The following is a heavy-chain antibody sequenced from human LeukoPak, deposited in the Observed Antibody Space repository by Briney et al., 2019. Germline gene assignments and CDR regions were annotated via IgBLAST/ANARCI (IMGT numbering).Heavy chain of an antibody. CDR1: GYTFTSYG. CDR2: ISTYNGYT. V-gene: IGHV1-18*01. CDR3: ARGKILGGGYDRGGDY. Sequence: ASVKVSCKASGYTFTSYGFSWVRQAPGQGLEWMGWISTYNGYTNYAQKLQGRVTMTTDTSTSTAYMELRSLRSDDTAVYYCARGKILGGGYDRGGDYWGQGTLVTVSS. D-gene: IGHD5-12*01. J-gene: IGHJ4*02.